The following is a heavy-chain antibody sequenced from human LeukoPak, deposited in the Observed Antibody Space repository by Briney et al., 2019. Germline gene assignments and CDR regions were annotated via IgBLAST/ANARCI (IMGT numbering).Heavy chain of an antibody. CDR2: ISGSGGST. V-gene: IGHV3-23*01. CDR1: GFTFSSYG. CDR3: AKDNPPDSSGYYPSDFDY. D-gene: IGHD3-22*01. Sequence: GGPLRLSCAASGFTFSSYGMSWVRQAPGKGLEWVSAISGSGGSTYYADSVKGRFTISRDNSKNTLYLQMNSLRAEDTAVYYCAKDNPPDSSGYYPSDFDYWGQGTLVTVSS. J-gene: IGHJ4*02.